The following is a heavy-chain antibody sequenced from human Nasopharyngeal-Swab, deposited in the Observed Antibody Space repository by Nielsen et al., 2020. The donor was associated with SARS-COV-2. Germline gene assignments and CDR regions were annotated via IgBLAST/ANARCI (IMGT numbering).Heavy chain of an antibody. CDR2: INTNTGNP. CDR1: GYTFTSYA. CDR3: ARDLGYRSSTSCYYYYYYGMDV. Sequence: ASVKVSCKASGYTFTSYAMNWVRQAPGQGLVWMGWINTNTGNPTYAQGFTGRFVFSLDTSVSTAYLQISSLKAEDTAVYYCARDLGYRSSTSCYYYYYYGMDVWGQGTTVTVSS. D-gene: IGHD2-2*01. J-gene: IGHJ6*02. V-gene: IGHV7-4-1*02.